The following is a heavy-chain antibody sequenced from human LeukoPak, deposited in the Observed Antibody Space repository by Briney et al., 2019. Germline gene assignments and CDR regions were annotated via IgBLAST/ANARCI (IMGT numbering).Heavy chain of an antibody. D-gene: IGHD1-1*01. Sequence: GRSLRLSCAASGFTSSSYGIHWVRQAPGKGLEWVSYISSRGSTIYYADPVKGRFTISRDNAKNSLYMQMNSLRAEDTAVYYCARMEAGNDYWGQGTLVTVSS. J-gene: IGHJ4*02. CDR2: ISSRGSTI. V-gene: IGHV3-48*04. CDR1: GFTSSSYG. CDR3: ARMEAGNDY.